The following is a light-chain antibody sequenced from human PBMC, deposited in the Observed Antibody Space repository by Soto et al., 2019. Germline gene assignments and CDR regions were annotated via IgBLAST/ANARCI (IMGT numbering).Light chain of an antibody. CDR1: SSDVGGYNF. CDR3: SSYTTSSTVV. Sequence: QSVLTQPASVFGSPGQSITISCTGTSSDVGGYNFVSWYQQHPGKAPKLMIYEVSNRPSGVSNRFSGSKSGNTASLTISGLHPEDEADYSCSSYTTSSTVVFGTGTKVTVL. CDR2: EVS. V-gene: IGLV2-14*03. J-gene: IGLJ1*01.